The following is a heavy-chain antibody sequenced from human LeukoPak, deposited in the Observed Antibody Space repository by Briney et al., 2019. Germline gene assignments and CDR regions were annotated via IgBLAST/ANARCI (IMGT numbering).Heavy chain of an antibody. CDR1: GYTFTGYY. CDR3: AVSGSYYHWFDP. Sequence: ASVKVSCKASGYTFTGYYMHWVRQAPGQGLEWMGWINPNSGGTNYAQKFRGRVTMTRDTSISTAYMELSRLRSDDTAVYYCAVSGSYYHWFDPWGQGTLVTVSP. D-gene: IGHD1-26*01. J-gene: IGHJ5*02. CDR2: INPNSGGT. V-gene: IGHV1-2*02.